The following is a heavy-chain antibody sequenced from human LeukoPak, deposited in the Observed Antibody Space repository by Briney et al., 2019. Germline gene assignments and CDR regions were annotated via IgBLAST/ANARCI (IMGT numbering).Heavy chain of an antibody. Sequence: SATLSLPCAVYGGSFSGYYWGWIRPPPGKGLEWIGEINHSRSTNYNPSLKSRVTISVDTSKNQFSLKLSSVTAADTAVYYCARGGIVVVAARRNWFDPWGQGTLVTVSS. CDR3: ARGGIVVVAARRNWFDP. CDR1: GGSFSGYY. V-gene: IGHV4-34*01. CDR2: INHSRST. D-gene: IGHD2-15*01. J-gene: IGHJ5*02.